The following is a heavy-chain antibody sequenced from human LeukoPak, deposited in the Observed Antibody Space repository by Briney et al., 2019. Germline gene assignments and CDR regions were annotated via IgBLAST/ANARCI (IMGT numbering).Heavy chain of an antibody. CDR3: ARTLGYCSGGSCYPDY. V-gene: IGHV4-59*08. D-gene: IGHD2-15*01. CDR2: IYYSGST. Sequence: PSETLSLTCAVYAGSFSGYYWSWIRQPPGKGLEWIGYIYYSGSTNYNPSLKSRVTISVDTSKNQFSLKLSSVTAADTAVYYCARTLGYCSGGSCYPDYWGQGTLVTVSS. J-gene: IGHJ4*02. CDR1: AGSFSGYY.